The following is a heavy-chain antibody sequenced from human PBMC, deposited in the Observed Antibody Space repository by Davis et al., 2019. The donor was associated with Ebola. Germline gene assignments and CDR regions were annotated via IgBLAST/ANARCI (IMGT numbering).Heavy chain of an antibody. Sequence: ESLKISCAASGFTFSSYDMHWIRQPPGKGLEWIGEINHSGSTNYNPSLKSRVTISVDTSKNQFSLKLSSVTAADTAVYYCARGVGATTGWFDPWGQGTLVTVSS. V-gene: IGHV4-34*01. CDR3: ARGVGATTGWFDP. CDR2: INHSGST. CDR1: GFTFSSYD. D-gene: IGHD1-26*01. J-gene: IGHJ5*02.